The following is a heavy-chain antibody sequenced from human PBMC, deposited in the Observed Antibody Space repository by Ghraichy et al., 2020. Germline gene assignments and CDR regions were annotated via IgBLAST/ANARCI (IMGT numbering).Heavy chain of an antibody. J-gene: IGHJ4*02. CDR3: ARDLPPGRIGPSRGFDY. D-gene: IGHD3-10*01. Sequence: GGSLRLSCAASGFTVSSNYMSWVRQAPGKGLECVSVIYSGGSTYYADSVKGRFTISRDNSKNTLYLQMNSLRAEDTAIYYCARDLPPGRIGPSRGFDYWGQGTLVTVSS. CDR2: IYSGGST. CDR1: GFTVSSNY. V-gene: IGHV3-53*01.